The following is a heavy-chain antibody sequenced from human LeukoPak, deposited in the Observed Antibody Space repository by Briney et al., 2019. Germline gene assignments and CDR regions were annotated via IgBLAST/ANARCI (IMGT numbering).Heavy chain of an antibody. CDR1: GGSFSGYY. CDR2: INHSGST. J-gene: IGHJ4*02. Sequence: SETLSLTCAVYGGSFSGYYWSWIRQPPGKGLEWIGEINHSGSTNYNPSLKSRVTISVDTSKNQFSLKLSSVTAADTAVYYCARGVPDGYNLKMGGYFDYWGQGTLVTVSS. V-gene: IGHV4-34*01. D-gene: IGHD5-24*01. CDR3: ARGVPDGYNLKMGGYFDY.